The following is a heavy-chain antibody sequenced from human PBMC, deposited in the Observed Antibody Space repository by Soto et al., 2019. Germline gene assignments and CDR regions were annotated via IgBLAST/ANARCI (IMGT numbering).Heavy chain of an antibody. CDR1: GGAFRGHS. CDR2: INHLANT. CDR3: ARGDNSGYSTWAE. J-gene: IGHJ4*02. V-gene: IGHV4-34*01. Sequence: QVQLQQWVAGLLKPSETLSLNCSVYGGAFRGHSWSWIRQPPGKGLEWMGEINHLANTNYRPSLKSRVIISVDTSKNQFSLKVSSVTAADTAVYYWARGDNSGYSTWAEWSQGTLVTVSS. D-gene: IGHD3-22*01.